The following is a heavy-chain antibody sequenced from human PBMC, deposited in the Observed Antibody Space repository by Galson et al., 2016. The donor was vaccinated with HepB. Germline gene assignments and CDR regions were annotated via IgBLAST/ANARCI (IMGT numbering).Heavy chain of an antibody. Sequence: SVKVSCKASGYTFTSYGISWVRQAPGQGLEWMGWISAYNGNTNYAQKLQGRVTMTTDKSTSTAYMELRSLRSDDTAVYYCARDRHQYSSGWYVGGMDVWGQGTTVTVSS. CDR2: ISAYNGNT. D-gene: IGHD6-19*01. CDR1: GYTFTSYG. CDR3: ARDRHQYSSGWYVGGMDV. V-gene: IGHV1-18*01. J-gene: IGHJ6*02.